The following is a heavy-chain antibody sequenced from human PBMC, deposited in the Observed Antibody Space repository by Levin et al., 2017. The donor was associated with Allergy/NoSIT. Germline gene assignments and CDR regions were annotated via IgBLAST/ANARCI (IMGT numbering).Heavy chain of an antibody. J-gene: IGHJ4*02. CDR2: INSDGSST. D-gene: IGHD1-1*01. V-gene: IGHV3-74*01. CDR3: ARDPGTMARAPVDY. CDR1: GFTFSSYW. Sequence: GESLKISCAASGFTFSSYWMHWVRQAPGKGLVWVSRINSDGSSTSYADSVKGRFTISRDNAKNTLYLQMNSLRAEDTAVYYCARDPGTMARAPVDYWGQGTLVTVSS.